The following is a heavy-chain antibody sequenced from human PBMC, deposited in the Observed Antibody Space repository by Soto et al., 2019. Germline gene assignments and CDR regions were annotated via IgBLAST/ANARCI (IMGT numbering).Heavy chain of an antibody. CDR2: TSGNGGST. CDR3: TRTLFIAARGVEPFDY. Sequence: GGARRVSCPAAAFTFSDDARTCVRATRGKGLEWVSHTSGNGGSTYYADSVRGRFTISRDNSRDTMHLQMNSLRAEDTALYDWTRTLFIAARGVEPFDYWGLRARVTVS. D-gene: IGHD6-6*01. CDR1: AFTFSDDA. J-gene: IGHJ4*02. V-gene: IGHV3-23*01.